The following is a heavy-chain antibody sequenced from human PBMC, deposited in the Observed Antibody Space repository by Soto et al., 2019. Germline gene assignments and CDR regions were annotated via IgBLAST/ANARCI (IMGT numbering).Heavy chain of an antibody. CDR1: GFTFSSYA. D-gene: IGHD1-26*01. CDR2: ISGSGGST. V-gene: IGHV3-23*01. J-gene: IGHJ4*02. Sequence: EVQLLESGGGLVQPGGSLRLSCAASGFTFSSYAMRWVRQAPVKGLEWVSAISGSGGSTYYADSVKGRFTISRDNSKNTLYLQMNSLRAEDTAVDYCARRGSGSYHDYWGQGTLVTVSS. CDR3: ARRGSGSYHDY.